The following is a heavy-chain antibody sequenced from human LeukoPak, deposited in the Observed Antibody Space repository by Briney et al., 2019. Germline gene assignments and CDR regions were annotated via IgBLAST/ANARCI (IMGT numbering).Heavy chain of an antibody. CDR1: GYTFSSYD. D-gene: IGHD2-2*01. V-gene: IGHV1-8*01. CDR2: MNPNNGNT. J-gene: IGHJ4*02. Sequence: ASVKVSCKASGYTFSSYDINWVRQATGQGLEWMGWMNPNNGNTGYAQKFQGRVNMTRNTSISTAYMELSSLRSDDTAVYYCARVPAAYFDYWGQGTLVTVSS. CDR3: ARVPAAYFDY.